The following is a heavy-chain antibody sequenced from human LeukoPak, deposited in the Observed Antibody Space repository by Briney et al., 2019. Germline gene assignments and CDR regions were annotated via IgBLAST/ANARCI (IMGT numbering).Heavy chain of an antibody. J-gene: IGHJ5*02. V-gene: IGHV4-39*07. CDR2: MYYSGST. Sequence: SETLSLTCTVSGGSISSSSYYWGWIRQPPGKGLEWIGSMYYSGSTYYNPSLKSRVTISVDTSKNQFSLKLSAVTAADTAVYYCARDGTHGDYVWFNWFDPRGQGTLVTVSS. D-gene: IGHD4-17*01. CDR3: ARDGTHGDYVWFNWFDP. CDR1: GGSISSSSYY.